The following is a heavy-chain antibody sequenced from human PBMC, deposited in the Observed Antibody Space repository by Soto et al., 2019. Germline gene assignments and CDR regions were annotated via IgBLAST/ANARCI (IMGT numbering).Heavy chain of an antibody. J-gene: IGHJ4*02. CDR3: VKNGAYALDD. D-gene: IGHD4-17*01. CDR2: IYRGTSL. CDR1: GDSISSDNW. V-gene: IGHV4-4*02. Sequence: SETLSLTCAVSGDSISSDNWWSWVRQPPEKGLEWIGEIYRGTSLTYNPSLESRVTISVDKSKNQFSLKLNSVTAADTAVYYCVKNGAYALDDWGQGTLVTVSS.